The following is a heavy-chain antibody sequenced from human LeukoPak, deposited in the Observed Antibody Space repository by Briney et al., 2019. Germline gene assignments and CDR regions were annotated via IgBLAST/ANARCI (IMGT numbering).Heavy chain of an antibody. CDR2: ISSRSIYI. CDR1: GFTFNPYT. D-gene: IGHD5-18*01. Sequence: PGGSLRLSCAASGFTFNPYTMNWVRQAPGKGLEWVASISSRSIYIYYTDSVKGRFTISRDNAKNSLYLQMNSLRAEDTAVYYCAREIGYGDDYYYIAMDVWGQGTTVTVSS. CDR3: AREIGYGDDYYYIAMDV. V-gene: IGHV3-21*01. J-gene: IGHJ6*02.